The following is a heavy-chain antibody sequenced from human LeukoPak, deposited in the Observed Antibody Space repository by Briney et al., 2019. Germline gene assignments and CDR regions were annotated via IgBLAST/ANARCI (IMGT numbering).Heavy chain of an antibody. Sequence: PSETLSLTCTVSDYSISTGHYWGWIRQPPGKGLEWIGSGSRSGSTYYNPSLKSRVTISIDRSKSQFYLKLTSVTAADTAVYYCARDSLHYDYWSGYYSPFDYWGQGTLVTVSS. CDR1: DYSISTGHY. V-gene: IGHV4-38-2*02. CDR3: ARDSLHYDYWSGYYSPFDY. J-gene: IGHJ4*02. CDR2: GSRSGST. D-gene: IGHD3-3*01.